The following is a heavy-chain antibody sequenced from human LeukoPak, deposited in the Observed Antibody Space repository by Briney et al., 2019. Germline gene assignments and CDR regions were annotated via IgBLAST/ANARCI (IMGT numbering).Heavy chain of an antibody. CDR2: IYTSGST. CDR3: TREPSFYYYYMDV. V-gene: IGHV4-4*07. Sequence: SETLSLTCFVSGASLSTYYWSWIRQPAGKGLEWIGRIYTSGSTNYNPSLKSRVTMSVDTSKNQFSLKLSSVTAADTAVYYCTREPSFYYYYMDVWGKGTTVTISS. CDR1: GASLSTYY. D-gene: IGHD6-6*01. J-gene: IGHJ6*03.